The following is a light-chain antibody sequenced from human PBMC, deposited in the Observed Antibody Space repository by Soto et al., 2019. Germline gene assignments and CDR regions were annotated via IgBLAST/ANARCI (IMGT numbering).Light chain of an antibody. V-gene: IGKV3-20*01. Sequence: EIVLTQSPGTLSLSPGERATLSCRASQSVSSSYLAWYQQKPGQAPRLLIYGASSRAPGIPDRFSGSGSGTVFTLTIIRLEPEDFAVYYCQQYGSSPRTFGQGTKVNIK. CDR1: QSVSSSY. CDR2: GAS. J-gene: IGKJ1*01. CDR3: QQYGSSPRT.